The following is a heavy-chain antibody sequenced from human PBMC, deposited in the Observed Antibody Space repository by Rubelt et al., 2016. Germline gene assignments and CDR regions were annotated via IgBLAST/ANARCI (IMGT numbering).Heavy chain of an antibody. V-gene: IGHV4-34*11. CDR3: ARDRDGGYFDY. J-gene: IGHJ4*02. CDR2: IFYSGGT. Sequence: QVQLQQWGAGLLKPSETLSLTCAVYGGSFSGYYWSWIRQPPGKGLAWIGYIFYSGGTNYNPSLKSRVPISVETSKTQFSLKLSSVTAADTAVYYCARDRDGGYFDYWGQGTLVTVSP. CDR1: GGSFSGYY. D-gene: IGHD3-10*01.